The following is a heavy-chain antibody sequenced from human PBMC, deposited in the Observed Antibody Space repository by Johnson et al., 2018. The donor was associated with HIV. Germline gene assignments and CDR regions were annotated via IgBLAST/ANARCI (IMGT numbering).Heavy chain of an antibody. J-gene: IGHJ3*02. V-gene: IGHV3-20*04. CDR1: GFTFDDYG. CDR2: INWNGGST. CDR3: ARAILDYSNYEDAFDI. Sequence: VQLVESGGGVVRPGGSLRLSCAASGFTFDDYGMSWVRQAPGKGLEWVSGINWNGGSTGYADSVKGRFIISRDSAKNSLYLQMNSLRAEDTAMYYCARAILDYSNYEDAFDIWGQGTMVIVSS. D-gene: IGHD4-11*01.